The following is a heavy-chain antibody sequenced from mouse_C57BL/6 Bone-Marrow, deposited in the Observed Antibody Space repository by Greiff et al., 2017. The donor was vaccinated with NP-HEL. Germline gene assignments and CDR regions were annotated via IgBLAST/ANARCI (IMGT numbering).Heavy chain of an antibody. Sequence: EVQLVESGGGLVKPGGSLKLSCAASGFTFSSYTMSWVRQTPEQRLEWVATISGGGGNTYYPDSVKGRFTISRDNAKNTLYLQMSSLRSEDTALYYCARHAYYYGSSAWFAYWGQGTLVTVSA. CDR3: ARHAYYYGSSAWFAY. V-gene: IGHV5-9*01. D-gene: IGHD1-1*01. CDR2: ISGGGGNT. J-gene: IGHJ3*01. CDR1: GFTFSSYT.